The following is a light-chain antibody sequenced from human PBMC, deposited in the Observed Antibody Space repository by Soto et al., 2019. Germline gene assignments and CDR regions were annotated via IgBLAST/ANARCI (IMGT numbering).Light chain of an antibody. V-gene: IGKV1-39*01. J-gene: IGKJ1*01. CDR1: QSISSY. CDR3: QQTYSTPWT. CDR2: AAS. Sequence: QMTQSPSSLSTSVGDRVTITCRASQSISSYLNWYQQKPGKAPRLLIFAASSLQSGVPSRFSGSGSGTDFTLTITSLQPEDFASYYCQQTYSTPWTFGLGTKVDIK.